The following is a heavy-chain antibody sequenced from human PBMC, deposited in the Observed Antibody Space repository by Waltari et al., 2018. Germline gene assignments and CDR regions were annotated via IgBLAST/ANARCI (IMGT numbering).Heavy chain of an antibody. CDR1: GYSFTNYW. V-gene: IGHV5-10-1*03. D-gene: IGHD2-8*01. CDR2: IDPSDSET. J-gene: IGHJ4*02. CDR3: ARGVGSPGDF. Sequence: EVHLVQSGAEVKQPGESLNISCKGYGYSFTNYWINWVRQMPGKGLEWMGRIDPSDSETNYSPSFQGHVTISADKSTNTAYLQWSTLKASDTAMYYCARGVGSPGDFWGQGTLVTVSS.